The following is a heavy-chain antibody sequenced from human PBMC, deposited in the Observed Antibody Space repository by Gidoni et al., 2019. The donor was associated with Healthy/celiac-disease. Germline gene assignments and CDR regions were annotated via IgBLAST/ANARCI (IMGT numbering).Heavy chain of an antibody. CDR2: MNPNSGNT. V-gene: IGHV1-8*01. J-gene: IGHJ4*02. Sequence: QVQLVQSGAEVKKPGASVTVSCKASGSTFTSYDINWVRQATGQGLEWMGWMNPNSGNTGYAQKFQGRVTMTRNTSISTAYMELSSLRSEDTAVYYCARGGTIFGVVIIRYFDYWGQGTLVTVSS. CDR1: GSTFTSYD. D-gene: IGHD3-3*01. CDR3: ARGGTIFGVVIIRYFDY.